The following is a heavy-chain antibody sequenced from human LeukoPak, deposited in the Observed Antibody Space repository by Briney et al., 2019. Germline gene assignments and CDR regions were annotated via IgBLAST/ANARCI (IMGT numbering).Heavy chain of an antibody. J-gene: IGHJ4*02. D-gene: IGHD2-21*02. Sequence: SETLSLTCTVSGGSISSYYWSWIRQPPGKGLEWIGYIYYSGSTNYNPSLKSRVTISVDTSKNQFSLSLTSVTAADTAVYYCARGAPYCGGDCSVYFDYWGQGRLVTVSS. V-gene: IGHV4-59*12. CDR1: GGSISSYY. CDR3: ARGAPYCGGDCSVYFDY. CDR2: IYYSGST.